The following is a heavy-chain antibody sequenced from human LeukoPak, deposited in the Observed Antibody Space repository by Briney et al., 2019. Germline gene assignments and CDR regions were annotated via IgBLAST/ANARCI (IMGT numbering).Heavy chain of an antibody. V-gene: IGHV1-8*01. Sequence: AAVKVSYKASGYIFTSYDIHWVRQATGQGLEWMEWMNPNNGNTGYAQKFQGRVAMTRNTSMTTAYMEMSSLTSEDTAVYYCARARDCSGGSCYVSLDPWGQGTLGTESS. CDR2: MNPNNGNT. D-gene: IGHD2-15*01. CDR3: ARARDCSGGSCYVSLDP. CDR1: GYIFTSYD. J-gene: IGHJ5*02.